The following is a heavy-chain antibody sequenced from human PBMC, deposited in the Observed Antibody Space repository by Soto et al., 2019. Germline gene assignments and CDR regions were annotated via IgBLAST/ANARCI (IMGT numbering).Heavy chain of an antibody. Sequence: EVELVESGGGLVQPGRSLRLSCTTSGFTFDDYAMHWVRQAPGKGVEWVSGITWNSDIIDYADSVKGRFTVSRDNARNSLYLQMNSLRAEDTALYYCAKALGPAPSFDFWGPGTLVTVSS. CDR2: ITWNSDII. CDR3: AKALGPAPSFDF. CDR1: GFTFDDYA. D-gene: IGHD7-27*01. J-gene: IGHJ4*02. V-gene: IGHV3-9*01.